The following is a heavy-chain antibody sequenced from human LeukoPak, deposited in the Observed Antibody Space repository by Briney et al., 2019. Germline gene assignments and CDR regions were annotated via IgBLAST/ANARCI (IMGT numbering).Heavy chain of an antibody. V-gene: IGHV3-23*01. D-gene: IGHD2-2*03. CDR3: AKMSGDCSSISCSSFDY. CDR2: IGGGGEST. J-gene: IGHJ4*02. Sequence: PGGSLRLSCAASGFTFSSYAMSWVRQAPGKGLEWVSTIGGGGESTNYADSVKGRFTISRDNSKNTLYLQMSYLRAEDTAVYYCAKMSGDCSSISCSSFDYWGQGALVTVSS. CDR1: GFTFSSYA.